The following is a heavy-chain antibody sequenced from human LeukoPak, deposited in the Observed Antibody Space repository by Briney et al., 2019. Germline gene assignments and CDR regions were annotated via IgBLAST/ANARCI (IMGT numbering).Heavy chain of an antibody. V-gene: IGHV4-4*07. Sequence: SETLSLTCTVSGGSISSYYWSWIRQPAGKGLEWIGRIYTSGSTNYNPSLKSRVTMSVDTSKNQFSLKLSSVTAADTAVYYCARGRKRHYYDSSGSILDYWGQGTLVTVSS. D-gene: IGHD3-22*01. J-gene: IGHJ4*02. CDR1: GGSISSYY. CDR2: IYTSGST. CDR3: ARGRKRHYYDSSGSILDY.